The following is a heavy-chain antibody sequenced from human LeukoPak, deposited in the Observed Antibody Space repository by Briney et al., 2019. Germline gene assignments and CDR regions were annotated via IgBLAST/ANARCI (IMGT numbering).Heavy chain of an antibody. Sequence: ASVKVSCKASGYTFTSYGITWVRQAPGQGLEWMGWISAYNGNTNYAQKLQGRVTMTTDTFRSTAYMELRSLRSDDTAVYYCARGYSGYDSFDYWGQGTLVTVSS. D-gene: IGHD5-12*01. CDR2: ISAYNGNT. V-gene: IGHV1-18*01. CDR3: ARGYSGYDSFDY. J-gene: IGHJ4*02. CDR1: GYTFTSYG.